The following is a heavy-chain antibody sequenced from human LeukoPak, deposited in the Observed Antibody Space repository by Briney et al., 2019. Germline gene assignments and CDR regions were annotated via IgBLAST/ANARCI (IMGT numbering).Heavy chain of an antibody. CDR1: GFTFDDYL. CDR3: AKGGSGFIGWVSY. D-gene: IGHD3-3*01. J-gene: IGHJ4*02. CDR2: ISWDGDIT. V-gene: IGHV3-43*01. Sequence: GGSLRLSCAASGFTFDDYLIHWVRQAPGKGLEWVSLISWDGDITYYANCVKGRFTISRDNSKNSLYLQMNSLRAEDTALYYCAKGGSGFIGWVSYWGQGTLVTVSS.